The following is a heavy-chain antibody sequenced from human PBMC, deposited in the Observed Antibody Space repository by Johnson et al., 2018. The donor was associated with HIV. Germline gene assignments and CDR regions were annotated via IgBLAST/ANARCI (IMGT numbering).Heavy chain of an antibody. CDR1: GFTFNTYG. V-gene: IGHV3-30*02. Sequence: QVQLVESGGGVVQPGGSLRLSCAASGFTFNTYGMDWVRQAPGKGLEWVAFIRYAGNSKYYIDSVKGRFTVSRDNSKNTLYLQMKSLRPEDTAVYYCAKESKWESRTPHAFDMWGQGTMVTVSS. D-gene: IGHD1-26*01. CDR2: IRYAGNSK. J-gene: IGHJ3*02. CDR3: AKESKWESRTPHAFDM.